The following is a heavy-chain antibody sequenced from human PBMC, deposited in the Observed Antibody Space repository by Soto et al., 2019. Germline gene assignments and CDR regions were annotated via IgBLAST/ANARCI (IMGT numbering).Heavy chain of an antibody. V-gene: IGHV4-34*01. CDR3: ARLGSFRRTPTNYGMDV. CDR2: INHSGST. J-gene: IGHJ6*02. D-gene: IGHD2-15*01. Sequence: QVQLQQWGAGLLKPSETLSLTCAVYGGSFSGYYWSWIRQPPGKGLEWIGEINHSGSTNYNPSLKSRVTISVDTSKNQFSLKLSSVTAADTAMYYCARLGSFRRTPTNYGMDVWGQGTTVTVSS. CDR1: GGSFSGYY.